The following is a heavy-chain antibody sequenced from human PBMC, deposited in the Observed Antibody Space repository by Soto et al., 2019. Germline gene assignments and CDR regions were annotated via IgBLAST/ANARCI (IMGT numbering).Heavy chain of an antibody. D-gene: IGHD5-18*01. J-gene: IGHJ5*02. CDR1: GFTFRGYD. CDR3: AKDPHDYSYARFDP. Sequence: QVQLVESGGGVVQPGRSLRLSCATSGFTFRGYDMHWVRQPPGKGLEWVAVTAYDGSNKYYVDSVKGRFTISRDNSKNMLYLQMDSLRAEDSAVYYCAKDPHDYSYARFDPWGQSTLITVSS. CDR2: TAYDGSNK. V-gene: IGHV3-30*18.